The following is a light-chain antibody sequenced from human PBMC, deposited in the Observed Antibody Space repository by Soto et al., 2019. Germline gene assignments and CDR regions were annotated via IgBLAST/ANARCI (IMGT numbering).Light chain of an antibody. CDR1: QSINTY. CDR3: QQYNSWTWT. CDR2: GAS. V-gene: IGKV3-15*01. J-gene: IGKJ1*01. Sequence: EIVMTQSPDTLPMSPGERATLSCRAGQSINTYLAWYQQNPGQAPRLLMYGASTRATGIPARFSGSGSGTAFTLTISSLQSEDFAVYYCQQYNSWTWTFGQGTKVDI.